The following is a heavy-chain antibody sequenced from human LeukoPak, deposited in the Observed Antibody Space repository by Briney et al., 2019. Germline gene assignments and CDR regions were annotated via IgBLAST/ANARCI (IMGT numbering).Heavy chain of an antibody. J-gene: IGHJ4*02. D-gene: IGHD2-2*01. Sequence: GGSLRLSCAASGFTVSSNYMSWVRQAPGKGLEWVSVIYSGGSTYYAASVKGRFTISRENSRNPLYLQMNSLRAEDTAVYYCARHNSEGYCSSTSCPEGLDYWGQGTLVTVSS. CDR1: GFTVSSNY. V-gene: IGHV3-53*01. CDR3: ARHNSEGYCSSTSCPEGLDY. CDR2: IYSGGST.